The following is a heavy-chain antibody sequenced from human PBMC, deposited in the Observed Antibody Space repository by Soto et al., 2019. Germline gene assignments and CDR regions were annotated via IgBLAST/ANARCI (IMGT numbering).Heavy chain of an antibody. V-gene: IGHV2-5*02. CDR1: GFSLSTGGVG. CDR2: IYWDDDK. Sequence: QITLKESGPTLVKPTQTLTLTCTFSGFSLSTGGVGVGWIRQPPGKALEWLALIYWDDDKRYSPSLKSRLTITKDTSKNQVVLTMTNMDPVDTATYYCAHRLYISAWPWDSGVFDYWGQGTLVTVSS. CDR3: AHRLYISAWPWDSGVFDY. D-gene: IGHD6-19*01. J-gene: IGHJ4*02.